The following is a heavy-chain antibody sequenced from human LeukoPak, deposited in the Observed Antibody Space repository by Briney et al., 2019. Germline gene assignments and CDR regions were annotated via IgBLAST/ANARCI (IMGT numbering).Heavy chain of an antibody. Sequence: GGSLRLSCAASGFTFSSYWMTWFRQAPGKGLEWVASLNLDGSRKYYVDSVKGRFTISRDDSKKSVYLQMDSLRVKDTAVYYCARPGDYWGQGILVTVSS. CDR3: ARPGDY. V-gene: IGHV3-7*01. J-gene: IGHJ4*02. CDR2: LNLDGSRK. CDR1: GFTFSSYW.